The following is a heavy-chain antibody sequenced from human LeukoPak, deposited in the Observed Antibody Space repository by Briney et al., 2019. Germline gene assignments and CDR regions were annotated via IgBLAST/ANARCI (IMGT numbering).Heavy chain of an antibody. CDR1: GGSISSGDYY. D-gene: IGHD2-2*02. CDR2: IYYSGST. CDR3: ASNRVVPAAISSSDY. V-gene: IGHV4-30-4*01. Sequence: SQTLSLTCTVSGGSISSGDYYWSWIRQPPGKGLEWIGYIYYSGSTYYNPSLKSRVTISVDTSTNQFTLKLSSVTAADTAVYYCASNRVVPAAISSSDYWGQGTLVTVSS. J-gene: IGHJ4*02.